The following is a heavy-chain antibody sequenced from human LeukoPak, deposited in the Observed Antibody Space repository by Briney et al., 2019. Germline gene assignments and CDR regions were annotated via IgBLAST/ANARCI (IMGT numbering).Heavy chain of an antibody. CDR3: AIRQLRVTAPIDY. Sequence: SETLSLTCAVYGGSFSGYYWSWIRQPPGKGLEWIGEINHSGSTNYNPSLKSRVTISVDTSKNQFSLKLSSVTAADTAVYYCAIRQLRVTAPIDYWGRGTLVTVSS. CDR1: GGSFSGYY. D-gene: IGHD2-21*02. V-gene: IGHV4-34*01. CDR2: INHSGST. J-gene: IGHJ4*02.